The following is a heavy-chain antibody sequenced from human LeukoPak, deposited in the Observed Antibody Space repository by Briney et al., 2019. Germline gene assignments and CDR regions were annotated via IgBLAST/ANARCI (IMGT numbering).Heavy chain of an antibody. D-gene: IGHD3-10*01. Sequence: SETLSLTCAVYGGSFSGYYWSWIRQPPGKGLEWIGEINHSGSTNYNPSLQSRVTISVDTSKNQFSLKLSSVTAADTAVYYCARHRYGSGSYYPTPFDYWGQGTLVTVSS. CDR3: ARHRYGSGSYYPTPFDY. J-gene: IGHJ4*02. CDR2: INHSGST. V-gene: IGHV4-34*01. CDR1: GGSFSGYY.